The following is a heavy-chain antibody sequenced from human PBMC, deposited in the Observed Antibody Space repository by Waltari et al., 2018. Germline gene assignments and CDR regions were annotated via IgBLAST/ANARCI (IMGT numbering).Heavy chain of an antibody. Sequence: EVQLVESGVDLVQPGGSLRLSCAASGFTFRPFWVHWVRQVPGKGLVWVSRIKSDGSATSYADSVKGRFTISRDNAKNTVYLQMNSLRAEDTAVYHCASDVHSGRYGWFDPWGQGTLVTVSS. CDR3: ASDVHSGRYGWFDP. V-gene: IGHV3-74*01. CDR2: IKSDGSAT. CDR1: GFTFRPFW. D-gene: IGHD1-26*01. J-gene: IGHJ5*02.